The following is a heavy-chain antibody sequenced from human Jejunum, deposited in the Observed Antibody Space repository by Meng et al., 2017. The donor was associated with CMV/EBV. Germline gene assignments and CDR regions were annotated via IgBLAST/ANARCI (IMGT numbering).Heavy chain of an antibody. CDR2: SSSSSRFR. V-gene: IGHV3-21*06. D-gene: IGHD3-16*01. CDR1: GFNLSRSS. Sequence: RYSCAVSGFNLSRSSLKWFRQALGKVLEWVSSSSSSSRFRHYVDSVKGRFTISRDNAENSLYLQMNSLRDEDTAVYYCARVWGGPGWGQGTLVTVSS. CDR3: ARVWGGPG. J-gene: IGHJ4*02.